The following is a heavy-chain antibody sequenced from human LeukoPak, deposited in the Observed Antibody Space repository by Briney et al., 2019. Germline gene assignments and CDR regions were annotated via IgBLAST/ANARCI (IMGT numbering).Heavy chain of an antibody. CDR3: AKAGYCSSTSCYADFWYFDY. D-gene: IGHD2-2*03. CDR2: ISGIGGST. J-gene: IGHJ4*02. CDR1: GFTFSSYA. V-gene: IGHV3-23*01. Sequence: GGSLRLSCAASGFTFSSYAMSWVRRAPGKGLEWVSAISGIGGSTYYADSVKGRFTISRDNSKNTLYLQMNSLRAEDTAVYYCAKAGYCSSTSCYADFWYFDYWGQGTLVTVSS.